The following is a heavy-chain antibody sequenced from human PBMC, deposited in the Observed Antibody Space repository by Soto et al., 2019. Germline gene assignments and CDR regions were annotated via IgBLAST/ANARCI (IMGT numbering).Heavy chain of an antibody. CDR2: IIPIFGSP. V-gene: IGHV1-69*13. CDR1: GYTFTGQY. Sequence: SVKVYCKASGYTFTGQYMHWVRQAPGQGLEWMGGIIPIFGSPNYAQKFQGRVTITADESSITAYMELSSLRSEDTAVYYCAGTVEIPYYHGMDVWGQGTTVTVSS. CDR3: AGTVEIPYYHGMDV. J-gene: IGHJ6*02. D-gene: IGHD4-4*01.